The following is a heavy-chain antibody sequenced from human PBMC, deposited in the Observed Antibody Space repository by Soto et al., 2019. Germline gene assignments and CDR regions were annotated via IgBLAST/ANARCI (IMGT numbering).Heavy chain of an antibody. J-gene: IGHJ4*02. Sequence: SETLSLTCTVSGGSVSSGSYYWSWIRQPPGKRLEWIGYIYYSGSTNYNPSLKSRVTISVDNSKNTLYLQMNSLRVEDTAVYYCARGRTNYYDRSGYPAGPDYWGQGTLVTVSS. CDR2: IYYSGST. D-gene: IGHD3-22*01. CDR1: GGSVSSGSYY. V-gene: IGHV4-61*01. CDR3: ARGRTNYYDRSGYPAGPDY.